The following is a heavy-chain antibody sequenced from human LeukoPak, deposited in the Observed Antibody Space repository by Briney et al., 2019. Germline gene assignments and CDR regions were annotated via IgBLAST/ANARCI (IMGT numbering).Heavy chain of an antibody. Sequence: LAASVKVSCTTSGYTFTDYYMHWVRQAPGQGLEWVGRVHPHSGGTNYAQKFQGRVTMTRATSIRTVYMELSRLRSDDTAVYYCARGGSYDLDLFDYWGQGTLVTVPS. CDR3: ARGGSYDLDLFDY. CDR2: VHPHSGGT. D-gene: IGHD3-16*01. V-gene: IGHV1-2*06. CDR1: GYTFTDYY. J-gene: IGHJ4*02.